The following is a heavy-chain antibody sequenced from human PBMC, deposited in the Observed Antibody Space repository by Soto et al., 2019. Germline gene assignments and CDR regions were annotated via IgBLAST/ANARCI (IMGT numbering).Heavy chain of an antibody. D-gene: IGHD6-19*01. CDR3: ARMDRGGWSGNGFDY. Sequence: QVQLVESGGGVVQPGRSLRLSCAASGFTFSSYGMHWVRQAPGKGLEWVAVIWYDGSNKYYADSVKGRFTISRDNSKNTLYLQMNSLRAEDTAVYYCARMDRGGWSGNGFDYWGQGTLVTVSS. J-gene: IGHJ4*02. CDR1: GFTFSSYG. CDR2: IWYDGSNK. V-gene: IGHV3-33*01.